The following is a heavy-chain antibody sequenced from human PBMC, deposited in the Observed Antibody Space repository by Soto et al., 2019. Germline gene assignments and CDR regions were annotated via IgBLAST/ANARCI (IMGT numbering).Heavy chain of an antibody. D-gene: IGHD3-10*01. CDR2: ISDSGGST. CDR1: GFAFSTYV. V-gene: IGHV3-23*01. Sequence: EVQLLESGGGLVQPGGSLTLSCAASGFAFSTYVMTWVRQAPGRGLEWVSSISDSGGSTFYADSVKGRFTVSRGNSKNTLYLQMNSLRAEDTALYYCAKELSYNSGRPFDYWGQGTLVTVSS. J-gene: IGHJ4*02. CDR3: AKELSYNSGRPFDY.